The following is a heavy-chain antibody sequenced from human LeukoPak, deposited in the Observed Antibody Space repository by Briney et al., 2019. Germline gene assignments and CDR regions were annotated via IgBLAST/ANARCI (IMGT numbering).Heavy chain of an antibody. Sequence: PGGSLRLSCAASGFTFSSYWMSWVRQAPGKGLEWVANIKQDGSEKYYVDSVKGRFTISRDNAKNSLYLQMNSLRAEDTAVYYCARDLKLFPGIAAAFDYWGQGTLVTVSS. V-gene: IGHV3-7*01. CDR1: GFTFSSYW. J-gene: IGHJ4*02. D-gene: IGHD6-13*01. CDR2: IKQDGSEK. CDR3: ARDLKLFPGIAAAFDY.